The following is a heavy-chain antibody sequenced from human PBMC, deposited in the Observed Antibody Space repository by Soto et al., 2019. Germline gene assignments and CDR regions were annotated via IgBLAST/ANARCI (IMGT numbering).Heavy chain of an antibody. V-gene: IGHV3-13*05. J-gene: IGHJ6*02. CDR3: ARAYTGRLPRRADYYYAMDV. CDR2: IGAARDP. CDR1: GFTFSNFD. Sequence: EVQLVESGGGLVQPGESLRLSCATSGFTFSNFDMHWVRQVPGKGLEWVSAIGAARDPYYLGSVKGRFTISRENAKNSVYLQMKDLRAGDSAVYYCARAYTGRLPRRADYYYAMDVWGQGTTVTVSS. D-gene: IGHD2-2*02.